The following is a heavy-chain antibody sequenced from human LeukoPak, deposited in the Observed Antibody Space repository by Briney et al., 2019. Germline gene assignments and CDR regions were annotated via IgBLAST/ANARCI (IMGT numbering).Heavy chain of an antibody. V-gene: IGHV3-74*01. CDR3: ARDSVSGYEALDY. D-gene: IGHD5-12*01. CDR1: GSTFSSYW. Sequence: GGSLRLSCAASGSTFSSYWMHWVRQAPGKGLVWVSRINSDGSSTSYADSVKGRFTISRDNAKNTLYLQMNSLRAEDTAVYYCARDSVSGYEALDYWGQGTLVTVSS. CDR2: INSDGSST. J-gene: IGHJ4*02.